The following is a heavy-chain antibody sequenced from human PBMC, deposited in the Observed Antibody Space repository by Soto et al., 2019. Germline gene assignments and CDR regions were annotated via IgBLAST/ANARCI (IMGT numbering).Heavy chain of an antibody. V-gene: IGHV1-69*02. Sequence: QVQLVQSGAEVKKPGSSGKLSCKASGGTFSSYTISWVRQAPGQGLEWMGRIIPILGIANYAQKFQGRVTITADKSTSTAYMELSSLTSQDTAVYYCAQISGGFDYWGQGTLVTVSS. CDR3: AQISGGFDY. J-gene: IGHJ4*02. D-gene: IGHD1-26*01. CDR2: IIPILGIA. CDR1: GGTFSSYT.